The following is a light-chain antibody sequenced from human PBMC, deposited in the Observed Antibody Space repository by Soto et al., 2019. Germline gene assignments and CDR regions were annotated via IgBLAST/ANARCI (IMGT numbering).Light chain of an antibody. CDR3: QSYDSSLIGSGV. Sequence: QSVLTQPPSVSGAPGQRVTLSCTGSSSNIGAGYDVHWYQQLPGTAPKLLIYGNSNRPSGVPDRFSGSKSGTSASLAITGLQAEDEADYYCQSYDSSLIGSGVFGGGTKVTVL. CDR2: GNS. J-gene: IGLJ2*01. CDR1: SSNIGAGYD. V-gene: IGLV1-40*01.